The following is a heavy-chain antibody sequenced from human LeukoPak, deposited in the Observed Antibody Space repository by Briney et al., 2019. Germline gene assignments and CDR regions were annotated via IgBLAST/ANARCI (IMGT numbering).Heavy chain of an antibody. V-gene: IGHV4-30-2*01. D-gene: IGHD3-22*01. J-gene: IGHJ2*01. Sequence: PSETLSLTCAVSGGSISSGGYSWSWIRQPPGKGLEWIGYIYHSGSTYYNPSLKSRVTISVDRSKNQFSLKLGSVTAADTAVYYCAREAQQYYDSSGYLWGRGTLVTVSS. CDR2: IYHSGST. CDR1: GGSISSGGYS. CDR3: AREAQQYYDSSGYL.